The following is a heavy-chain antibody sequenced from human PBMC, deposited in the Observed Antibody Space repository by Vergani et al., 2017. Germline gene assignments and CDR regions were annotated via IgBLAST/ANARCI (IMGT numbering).Heavy chain of an antibody. J-gene: IGHJ1*01. Sequence: QVQLQESGPGLVKPSETLSLTCTVSGGSISSYYWSWIRQPAGKGLAWIGRIYTSGSTNYNPSLKSRVTMSVDTSKNQFSLELSSVTAADTAVYYCARAYYYDSSGYTAEYFQHWGQGTLVTVSS. V-gene: IGHV4-4*07. D-gene: IGHD3-22*01. CDR3: ARAYYYDSSGYTAEYFQH. CDR1: GGSISSYY. CDR2: IYTSGST.